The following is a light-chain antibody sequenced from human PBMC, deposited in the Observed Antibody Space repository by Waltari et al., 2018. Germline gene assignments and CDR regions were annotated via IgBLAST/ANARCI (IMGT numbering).Light chain of an antibody. V-gene: IGLV1-40*01. Sequence: QSVLTQPPSVSGAPGQRVTLSCTGRRSNIGAGYDVPWYQQPPGTAPKLLIYGDYRRPSGVPDRFSGAKSGASASLSITGLQAEDVDDYYCQSLESSLRAYVVFGGETKLPVL. CDR2: GDY. CDR3: QSLESSLRAYVV. J-gene: IGLJ2*01. CDR1: RSNIGAGYD.